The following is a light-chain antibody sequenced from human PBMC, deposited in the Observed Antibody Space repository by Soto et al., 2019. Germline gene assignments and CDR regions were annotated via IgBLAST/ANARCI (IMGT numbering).Light chain of an antibody. CDR2: DTS. Sequence: ESVLTQSPGTLSLSPVERATLSCRASQSVTSNYLAWYQQKPGQAPGLLIYDTSTRASGVPDRFSGSGAGTEFTLTISRLEPEDFAVYYCQQYGTSPQTFGQGTKVDIK. V-gene: IGKV3-20*01. CDR3: QQYGTSPQT. CDR1: QSVTSNY. J-gene: IGKJ1*01.